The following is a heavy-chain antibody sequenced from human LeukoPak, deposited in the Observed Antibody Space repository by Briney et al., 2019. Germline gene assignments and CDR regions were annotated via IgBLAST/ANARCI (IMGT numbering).Heavy chain of an antibody. Sequence: GGSLRLSCAASGFTFSSYGMHWVRQAPGKGLEWVAFIRYDGSNKYYADSVKSRFTISRDNSKNTLYLQMNSLRAEDTAVYYCAKVLGKYQLLYGFMDVWGKGTTVTVSS. CDR1: GFTFSSYG. D-gene: IGHD2-2*02. V-gene: IGHV3-30*02. CDR2: IRYDGSNK. J-gene: IGHJ6*03. CDR3: AKVLGKYQLLYGFMDV.